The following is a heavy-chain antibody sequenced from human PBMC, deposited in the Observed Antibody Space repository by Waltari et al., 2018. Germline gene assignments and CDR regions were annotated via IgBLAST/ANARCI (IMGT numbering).Heavy chain of an antibody. D-gene: IGHD1-26*01. CDR3: AKAPMVVIWELHFDY. Sequence: EVQLLESGGGLVQPGGSLRLSCAASGFTFSSYAMSWVRQATGQGLERVSATSGSGGSTYYANSVKGRFTISRDNSKNTLYLQMNSLRAEDTAVYYCAKAPMVVIWELHFDYWGQGTLVTVSS. J-gene: IGHJ4*02. V-gene: IGHV3-23*01. CDR2: TSGSGGST. CDR1: GFTFSSYA.